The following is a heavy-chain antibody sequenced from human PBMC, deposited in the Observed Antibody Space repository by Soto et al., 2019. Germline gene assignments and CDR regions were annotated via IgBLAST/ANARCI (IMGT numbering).Heavy chain of an antibody. CDR2: IYSDGST. V-gene: IGHV3-66*01. D-gene: IGHD1-26*01. CDR3: ARIYSGRFSV. Sequence: DVEVVESGGGLVQPGGSLRLSCAASGFSVSVYYMTWLRQAPGKGLEWVSAIYSDGSTYYADSVKGRFTLSRDKSKNKLYLQMNSLRAEDTAMYYCARIYSGRFSVWGQGTTVTVSS. J-gene: IGHJ6*02. CDR1: GFSVSVYY.